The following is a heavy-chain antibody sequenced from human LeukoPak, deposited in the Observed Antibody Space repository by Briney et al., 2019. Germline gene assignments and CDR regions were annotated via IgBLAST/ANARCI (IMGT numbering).Heavy chain of an antibody. CDR1: GGSISSYY. D-gene: IGHD5-18*01. CDR3: ARYTAMVTYFDY. CDR2: IYYSGST. V-gene: IGHV4-59*08. Sequence: PSATLSLTCTVSGGSISSYYWSWIRQPPGKGLEWIGYIYYSGSTNYNPSLKSRVTISVDTSKNQFSLKLSTVTAADTAVYYCARYTAMVTYFDYWGQGTLVTVSS. J-gene: IGHJ4*02.